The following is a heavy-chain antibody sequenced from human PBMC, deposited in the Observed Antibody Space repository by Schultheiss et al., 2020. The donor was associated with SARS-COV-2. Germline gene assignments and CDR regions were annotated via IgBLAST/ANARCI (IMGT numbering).Heavy chain of an antibody. Sequence: GESLKISCAASGFTFSSYAMSWVRQAPGKGLEWVSAISGSGGSTYYADSVKGRFTISRDNSKNTLYLQMNSLRAEDTAVYYCARLRSVKDAFDIWGQGTMVTVSS. CDR3: ARLRSVKDAFDI. J-gene: IGHJ3*02. CDR2: ISGSGGST. D-gene: IGHD2/OR15-2a*01. CDR1: GFTFSSYA. V-gene: IGHV3-23*01.